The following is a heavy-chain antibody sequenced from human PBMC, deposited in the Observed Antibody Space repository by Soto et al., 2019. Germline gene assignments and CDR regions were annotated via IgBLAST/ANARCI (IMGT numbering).Heavy chain of an antibody. Sequence: ASVKVSCKASGYTFTSYGISWVRQAPGQGLEWMGWISAYNGNTNYAQKLQGRVTMTTDTSTSTAYMELGSLRSDDTAVYYCARDVPMTIFGVVTQFRTRDWFDPWGQGTLVTVSS. CDR3: ARDVPMTIFGVVTQFRTRDWFDP. J-gene: IGHJ5*02. V-gene: IGHV1-18*01. CDR1: GYTFTSYG. CDR2: ISAYNGNT. D-gene: IGHD3-3*01.